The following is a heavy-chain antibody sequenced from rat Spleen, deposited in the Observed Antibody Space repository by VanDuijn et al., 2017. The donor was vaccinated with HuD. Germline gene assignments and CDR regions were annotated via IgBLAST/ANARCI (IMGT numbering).Heavy chain of an antibody. D-gene: IGHD1-1*01. Sequence: EVQLVESGGGLVQPGSPLKLSCAASGFTFSSNWLNWIRQAPGKGLEWVATISPDGSTTYYPDTVKGRFVISRDNAKSTLYLQMDSLRSEDTATYYCARQRYYSAMDAWGQGASVTVSS. V-gene: IGHV5-35*01. CDR1: GFTFSSNW. CDR3: ARQRYYSAMDA. J-gene: IGHJ4*01. CDR2: ISPDGSTT.